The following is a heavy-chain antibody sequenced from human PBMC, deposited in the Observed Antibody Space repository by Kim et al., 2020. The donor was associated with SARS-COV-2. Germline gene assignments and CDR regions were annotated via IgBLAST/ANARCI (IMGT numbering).Heavy chain of an antibody. CDR1: GFTFSSYG. V-gene: IGHV3-33*08. D-gene: IGHD3-10*01. J-gene: IGHJ3*02. Sequence: GGSLRLSCAASGFTFSSYGMHWVRQAPGKGLEWVAVIWYDGSNKYYADSVKGRFTISRDNSKNTLYLQMNSLRAEDTAVYYCAREASSAGELLWDAFDIWGQGTMVTVSS. CDR2: IWYDGSNK. CDR3: AREASSAGELLWDAFDI.